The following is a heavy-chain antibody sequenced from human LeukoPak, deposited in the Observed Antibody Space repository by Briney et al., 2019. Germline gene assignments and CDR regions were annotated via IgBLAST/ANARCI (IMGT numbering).Heavy chain of an antibody. CDR3: ARLSAAVHLGVFDL. V-gene: IGHV4-59*08. CDR2: IHSYGSH. J-gene: IGHJ3*01. CDR1: VVPIRPYY. Sequence: SEHLSLTCTVSVVPIRPYYWAWIRRSPGKAGEGIGCIHSYGSHNQYPSLNSRVTISVDKSKNHLPLRPPSVTAADTAVYYCARLSAAVHLGVFDLWGQGTMVSVSS. D-gene: IGHD3-10*01.